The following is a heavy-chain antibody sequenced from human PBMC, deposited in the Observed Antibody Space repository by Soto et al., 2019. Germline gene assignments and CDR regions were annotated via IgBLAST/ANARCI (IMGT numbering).Heavy chain of an antibody. J-gene: IGHJ5*02. D-gene: IGHD6-13*01. CDR1: GGSFSGYY. CDR3: ARRAREGYSSSWYKINWFDP. Sequence: SETLSLTCAVYGGSFSGYYWSWIRQPPGKGLEWIGEINHSGSTNYNPSLKSRVTISVDTSKNQFSLKLSSVTAAGTAVYYCARRAREGYSSSWYKINWFDPWGQGTLVTVSS. CDR2: INHSGST. V-gene: IGHV4-34*01.